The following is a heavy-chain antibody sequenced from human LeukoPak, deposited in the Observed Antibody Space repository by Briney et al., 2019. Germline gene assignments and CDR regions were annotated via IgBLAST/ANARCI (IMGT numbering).Heavy chain of an antibody. CDR3: ASAESDWFPESNWFDP. CDR2: IYYSGST. CDR1: GGSISSSSYY. J-gene: IGHJ5*02. Sequence: SETLSLTCTVSGGSISSSSYYWGWIRQPPGKGLEWIGSIYYSGSTYYNPSLKSRVTISVDTSKNQFSLKLSSVTAADTAVYYCASAESDWFPESNWFDPWGQGTLVTVSS. V-gene: IGHV4-39*07. D-gene: IGHD3-9*01.